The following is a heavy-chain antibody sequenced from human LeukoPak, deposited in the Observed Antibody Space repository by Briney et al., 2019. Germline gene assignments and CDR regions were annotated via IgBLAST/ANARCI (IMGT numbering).Heavy chain of an antibody. CDR1: GFTFSSYG. CDR2: IRYDGSNK. CDR3: AKDDRLLDIVVADAFDI. Sequence: QPGGSLRLSCAASGFTFSSYGMHWVRQAPGKGLEWVAFIRYDGSNKYYADSVKGRFTISRDNSKNTLYLQMNSLRTEDTAVYYCAKDDRLLDIVVADAFDIWGQGTMVTVSS. J-gene: IGHJ3*02. D-gene: IGHD2-2*01. V-gene: IGHV3-30*02.